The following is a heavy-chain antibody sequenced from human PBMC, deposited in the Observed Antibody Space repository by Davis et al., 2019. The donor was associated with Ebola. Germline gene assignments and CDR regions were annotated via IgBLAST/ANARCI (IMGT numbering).Heavy chain of an antibody. CDR2: IIPIFGTA. CDR1: GYTFTSYG. V-gene: IGHV1-69*05. D-gene: IGHD2-8*01. J-gene: IGHJ6*02. Sequence: SVKVSCKASGYTFTSYGISWVRQAPGQGLEWMGGIIPIFGTANYAQKFQGRVTMTRDTSTSTVYMELSSLRSEDTAVYYCARGPYCTNGVCYYGMDVWGQGTTVTVSS. CDR3: ARGPYCTNGVCYYGMDV.